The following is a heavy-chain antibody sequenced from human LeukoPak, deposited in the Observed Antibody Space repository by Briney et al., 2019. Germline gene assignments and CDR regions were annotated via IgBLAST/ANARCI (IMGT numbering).Heavy chain of an antibody. V-gene: IGHV4-38-2*01. Sequence: SETLSLTCAVSGYSISSGFYWGWIRQPPGKGLEWIGEINHSGSTNYNPSLKSRVTISVDTSKNQFSLKLSSVTAADTAVYYCARGSYYYYMDVWGKGTTVTVSS. CDR3: ARGSYYYYMDV. J-gene: IGHJ6*03. CDR2: INHSGST. D-gene: IGHD6-6*01. CDR1: GYSISSGFY.